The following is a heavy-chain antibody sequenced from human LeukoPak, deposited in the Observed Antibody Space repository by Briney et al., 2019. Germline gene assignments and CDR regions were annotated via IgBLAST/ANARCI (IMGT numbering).Heavy chain of an antibody. CDR3: ARLSSSAFDY. CDR1: GFTFSNYW. D-gene: IGHD6-6*01. V-gene: IGHV3-7*01. J-gene: IGHJ4*02. Sequence: GRSLRLSCAASGFTFSNYWMSWVRQAPGKGLEWVANIKQDGSEKYYVDSVKGRFTISRDNAKNSLYVQMNSLRAEETAAYYCARLSSSAFDYWGQGTLVTVSS. CDR2: IKQDGSEK.